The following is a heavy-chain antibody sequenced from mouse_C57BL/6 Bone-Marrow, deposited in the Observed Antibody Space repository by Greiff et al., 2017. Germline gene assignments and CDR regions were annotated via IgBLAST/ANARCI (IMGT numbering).Heavy chain of an antibody. D-gene: IGHD1-1*01. J-gene: IGHJ1*03. CDR2: IDPENGDT. V-gene: IGHV14-4*01. Sequence: EVQLQQSGAELVRPGASVKLSCTASGFNIQDDYMHWVKQRPEQGLEWIGWIDPENGDTEYASKFQGKATITADTSSNTAYLQLSSLTSEDTAVYYCTFFSYYGSSYWYFDVWGTGTTVTVSS. CDR3: TFFSYYGSSYWYFDV. CDR1: GFNIQDDY.